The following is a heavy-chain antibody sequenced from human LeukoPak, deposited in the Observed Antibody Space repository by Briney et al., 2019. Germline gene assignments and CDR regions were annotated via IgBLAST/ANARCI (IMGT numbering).Heavy chain of an antibody. J-gene: IGHJ6*03. CDR3: ARDYQSYDFTGYYYMDV. CDR1: GDSISSSSYY. Sequence: SETLSLTCTVSGDSISSSSYYWGWIRQSPGKGLEWIGSIYYGGSTHYKSSLKSRVNISVDTSKNQFFLKLNSVTAADTAVYYCARDYQSYDFTGYYYMDVWGKGTTVTVSS. D-gene: IGHD3-3*01. V-gene: IGHV4-39*07. CDR2: IYYGGST.